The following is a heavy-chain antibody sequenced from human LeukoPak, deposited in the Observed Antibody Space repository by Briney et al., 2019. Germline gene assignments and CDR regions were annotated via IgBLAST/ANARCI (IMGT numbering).Heavy chain of an antibody. J-gene: IGHJ4*02. CDR3: ARDPGYLQSDY. Sequence: GASVKVSCKASRYTFTDYWIHWVRQAPGQGLEWMGCMNPNSGVTGYAQRFQGRVTMTRDTSISTAYMELSSLRSDDTAVYYCARDPGYLQSDYWGQGTLVTVSS. D-gene: IGHD4-11*01. CDR1: RYTFTDYW. V-gene: IGHV1-2*02. CDR2: MNPNSGVT.